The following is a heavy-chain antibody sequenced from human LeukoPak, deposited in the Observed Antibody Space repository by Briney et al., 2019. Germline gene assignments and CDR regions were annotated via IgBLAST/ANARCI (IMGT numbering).Heavy chain of an antibody. CDR1: GFTFSSYS. V-gene: IGHV3-48*01. D-gene: IGHD3-10*01. CDR3: AKDTDYFGSGSYYAY. Sequence: GGSLRLSCAASGFTFSSYSMNWVRQAPGKGLEWVSYISSSSSTIYYADSVKGRFTISRDNAKNSLYLQMNSLRAEDTAVYYCAKDTDYFGSGSYYAYWGQGTLVTVSS. CDR2: ISSSSSTI. J-gene: IGHJ4*02.